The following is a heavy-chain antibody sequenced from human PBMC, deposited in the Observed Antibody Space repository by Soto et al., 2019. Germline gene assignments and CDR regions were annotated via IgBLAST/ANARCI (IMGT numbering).Heavy chain of an antibody. CDR2: ISGSGGTK. D-gene: IGHD3-22*01. CDR3: AKVERYYYDSSGYYSSPLF. Sequence: EVQLLESGGGLVQPGGSLRLSCAASGFTLSSYAMSWVRQAPGKGLEWVSAISGSGGTKFYAASVKGRFTISRDTSKNTLYLQMNSLRAEHTAVYYCAKVERYYYDSSGYYSSPLFWGQGTLVTVSS. V-gene: IGHV3-23*01. J-gene: IGHJ4*02. CDR1: GFTLSSYA.